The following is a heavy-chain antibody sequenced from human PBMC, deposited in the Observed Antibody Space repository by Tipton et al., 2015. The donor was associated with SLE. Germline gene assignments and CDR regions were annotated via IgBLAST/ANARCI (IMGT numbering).Heavy chain of an antibody. CDR1: GLTFSDYG. Sequence: GSLRLSCAASGLTFSDYGMHWVRQAPGKGLEWATFIRSDGSQYYADSVKGRFSISRDNSKNTLYLQMISLRIEDTAVYYCAASGGHWGQGTLVTVSS. CDR2: IRSDGSQ. D-gene: IGHD1-26*01. J-gene: IGHJ4*02. V-gene: IGHV3-30*02. CDR3: AASGGH.